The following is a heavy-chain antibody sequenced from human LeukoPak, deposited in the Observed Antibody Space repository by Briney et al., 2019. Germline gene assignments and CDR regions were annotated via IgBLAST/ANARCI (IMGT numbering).Heavy chain of an antibody. CDR2: ISGSGGST. D-gene: IGHD6-13*01. CDR1: GFTFSSYA. CDR3: ARDRSIAAAGRNYYYGMDV. J-gene: IGHJ6*04. V-gene: IGHV3-23*01. Sequence: GGSLRLSCAASGFTFSSYAMSWVRQAPGKGLEWVSAISGSGGSTYYADSVKGRFTISRDNSKNTLYLQMNSLRAEDTAVYYCARDRSIAAAGRNYYYGMDVWGKGTTVTVSS.